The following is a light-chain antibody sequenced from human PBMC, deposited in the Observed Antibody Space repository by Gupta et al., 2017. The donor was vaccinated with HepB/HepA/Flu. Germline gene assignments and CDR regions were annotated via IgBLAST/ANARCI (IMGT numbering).Light chain of an antibody. Sequence: QSALTPPASGSWSPGPSITITCSGTCGDVGGYNYVSWYQQHSGKAPQLLSFDVYSRPSGVSNRVSAAQSGNTASRTISRLQTEDEAYYYCSSLAVYRRWVFGGGTKVTVL. J-gene: IGLJ3*02. CDR3: SSLAVYRRWV. CDR2: DVY. CDR1: CGDVGGYNY. V-gene: IGLV2-14*03.